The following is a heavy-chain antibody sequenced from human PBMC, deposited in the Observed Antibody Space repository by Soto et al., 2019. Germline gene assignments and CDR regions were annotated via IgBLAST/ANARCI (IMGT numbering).Heavy chain of an antibody. CDR3: AIRRADPRGNYVPPFDY. D-gene: IGHD4-4*01. CDR2: IIPIFGTA. Sequence: GASVKVSCKASGGTFSSYAISWVRQAPGQGLEWMGGIIPIFGTANYAQKFQGRVTITADESTSTAYMELSSLGSEDTAVYYCAIRRADPRGNYVPPFDYWGQGTLVTVSS. CDR1: GGTFSSYA. J-gene: IGHJ4*02. V-gene: IGHV1-69*13.